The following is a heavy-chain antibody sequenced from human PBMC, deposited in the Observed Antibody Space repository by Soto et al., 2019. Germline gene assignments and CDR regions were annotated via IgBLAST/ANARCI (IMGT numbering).Heavy chain of an antibody. D-gene: IGHD2-15*01. V-gene: IGHV4-4*07. Sequence: SETLSLTCTVSGGSITNYYWAWIRQPAGKGLEWIGRIYTSGSTNYNPSLKSRVTMSVDTSKNQSSLKLSSVTAADTAVYYCARDETVLGFDYWGQGTLVTVSS. CDR2: IYTSGST. CDR1: GGSITNYY. CDR3: ARDETVLGFDY. J-gene: IGHJ4*02.